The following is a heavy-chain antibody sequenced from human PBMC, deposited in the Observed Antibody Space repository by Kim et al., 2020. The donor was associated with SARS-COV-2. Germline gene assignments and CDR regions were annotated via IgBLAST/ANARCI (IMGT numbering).Heavy chain of an antibody. J-gene: IGHJ6*02. D-gene: IGHD3-10*01. Sequence: DTVRGRFTISRDNAKNSLYLQMTSLGAEDTPVYYCARDSLWFGDPHGMDVWGQGTTVTVSS. CDR3: ARDSLWFGDPHGMDV. V-gene: IGHV3-21*01.